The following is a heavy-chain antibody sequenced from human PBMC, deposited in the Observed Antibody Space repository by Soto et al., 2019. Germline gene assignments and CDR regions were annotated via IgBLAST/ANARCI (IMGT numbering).Heavy chain of an antibody. Sequence: HPGGSLRLSCAASGFTFSRHGMHWVRQAPGKGLEWVAGISYDGSNKYYAGSVKGRFTISRDNSKNTLYLQMNSLRAEDTAVYYCARGSPSSSWYGWIKYYYYGMDVWGQGTTVTVSS. CDR1: GFTFSRHG. CDR3: ARGSPSSSWYGWIKYYYYGMDV. V-gene: IGHV3-30*03. D-gene: IGHD6-13*01. CDR2: ISYDGSNK. J-gene: IGHJ6*02.